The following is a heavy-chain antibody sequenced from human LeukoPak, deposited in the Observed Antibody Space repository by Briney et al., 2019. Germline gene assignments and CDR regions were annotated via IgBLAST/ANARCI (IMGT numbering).Heavy chain of an antibody. CDR2: ISWNSGSI. J-gene: IGHJ4*02. CDR1: GFTFDDYA. D-gene: IGHD5-12*01. Sequence: GGSLRLSCAASGFTFDDYAMHWVRQAPGKGLEWVSGISWNSGSIGYADSVKGRFTISRDNAKNSLYLQMNSLGAEDTALYYCAKDLRTRVDSSEYYFDYWGQGTLVTVSS. V-gene: IGHV3-9*01. CDR3: AKDLRTRVDSSEYYFDY.